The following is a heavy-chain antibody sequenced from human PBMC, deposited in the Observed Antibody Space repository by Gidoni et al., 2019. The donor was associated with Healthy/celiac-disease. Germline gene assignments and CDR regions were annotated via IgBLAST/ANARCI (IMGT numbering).Heavy chain of an antibody. V-gene: IGHV1-69*04. CDR1: GGTFSSYA. CDR3: AGIAVAGTYSQYYFDY. J-gene: IGHJ4*02. D-gene: IGHD6-19*01. CDR2: IIPSFGIA. Sequence: QVQLVQSGAEVKKPGSSVKVSCKASGGTFSSYAISWVRQAPGHGLAWMGRIIPSFGIANYAQKFQGSVTITADKSTSTAYMELSSLRSEDTAVYYCAGIAVAGTYSQYYFDYWGQGTLVTVSS.